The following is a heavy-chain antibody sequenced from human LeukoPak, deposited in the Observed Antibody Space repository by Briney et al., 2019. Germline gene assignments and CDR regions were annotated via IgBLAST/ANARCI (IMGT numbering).Heavy chain of an antibody. CDR2: INDDGSAT. J-gene: IGHJ3*02. Sequence: GGSLRLSCAASGFTFSNYWMHWVRQVPGKGLVWVSRINDDGSATFYADSVKGRFTISRDNAKNSLYLQMNSLRAEDTALYYCAKGVRITMVRGAFDIWGQGTMVTVSS. V-gene: IGHV3-74*01. D-gene: IGHD3-10*01. CDR3: AKGVRITMVRGAFDI. CDR1: GFTFSNYW.